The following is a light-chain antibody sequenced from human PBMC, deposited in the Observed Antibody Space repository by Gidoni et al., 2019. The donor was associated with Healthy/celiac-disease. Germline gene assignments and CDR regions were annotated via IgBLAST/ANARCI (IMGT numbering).Light chain of an antibody. CDR1: SLRSYY. V-gene: IGLV3-19*01. CDR3: NSRDSSGNKV. J-gene: IGLJ2*01. CDR2: GKN. Sequence: SSELTQDPPVSVALGQTVRITCQGDSLRSYYASWYQQKPGQAPVLVIYGKNNRPSGIPERFSGSSSGNTASLTITGAQAEDEADYYCNSRDSSGNKVFGGGTKLNVL.